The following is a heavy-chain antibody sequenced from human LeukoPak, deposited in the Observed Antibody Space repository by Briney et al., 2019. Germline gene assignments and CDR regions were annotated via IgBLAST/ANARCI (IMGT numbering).Heavy chain of an antibody. CDR2: IYYSVST. J-gene: IGHJ6*03. D-gene: IGHD3-10*01. Sequence: SETLSLTCAVSVGSICSFYWSCSRGPPNQGLGCSGDIYYSVSTNYNPSLNRRVTISVDTSKNQFSLKLSSVTAADTAVYYCARVGVPWFGELLSSPYIYYYYMDVWGKGTTVTVSS. CDR3: ARVGVPWFGELLSSPYIYYYYMDV. V-gene: IGHV4-59*01. CDR1: VGSICSFY.